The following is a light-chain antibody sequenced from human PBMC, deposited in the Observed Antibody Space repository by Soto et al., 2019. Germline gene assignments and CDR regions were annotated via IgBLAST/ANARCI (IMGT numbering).Light chain of an antibody. CDR3: EAWAGSLNVVV. J-gene: IGLJ2*01. Sequence: QSVLTQPTSASGAPGQRVTISCSGSSSSIGTNTVNWYQHLPGSAPKLLIYSNDQRPSGVPARFSGSKSGTSASLAISGLQADYEADYYCEAWAGSLNVVVFGGGPQLNFL. CDR2: SND. V-gene: IGLV1-44*01. CDR1: SSSIGTNT.